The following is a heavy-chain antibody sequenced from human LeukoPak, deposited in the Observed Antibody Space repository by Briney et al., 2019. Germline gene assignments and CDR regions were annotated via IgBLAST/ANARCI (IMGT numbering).Heavy chain of an antibody. J-gene: IGHJ4*02. CDR2: INPNIGDT. CDR1: GYTFTNYY. V-gene: IGHV1-2*02. Sequence: ASVKVSCKASGYTFTNYYIHWVRQAPGQGLEWMGWINPNIGDTNYAQKFQGRVTMTRDTSISTAYLQWSSLKASDTAMYYCARQGFGELLGYWGQGTLVTVSS. CDR3: ARQGFGELLGY. D-gene: IGHD3-10*01.